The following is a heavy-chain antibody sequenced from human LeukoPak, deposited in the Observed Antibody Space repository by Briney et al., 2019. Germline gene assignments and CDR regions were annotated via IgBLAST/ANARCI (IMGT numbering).Heavy chain of an antibody. CDR1: GFTFGTYA. Sequence: QPGGSLRLSCAASGFTFGTYAMSWVRQAPGKGLEWVSLIIGSGNSIHYADSVKGRFTISRDNFKNTVFLQLNSLRPEDTAVYYCAKHGDNVWGSFRFGLDYWGQGTLVTVSS. CDR3: AKHGDNVWGSFRFGLDY. J-gene: IGHJ4*02. V-gene: IGHV3-23*01. D-gene: IGHD3-16*02. CDR2: IIGSGNSI.